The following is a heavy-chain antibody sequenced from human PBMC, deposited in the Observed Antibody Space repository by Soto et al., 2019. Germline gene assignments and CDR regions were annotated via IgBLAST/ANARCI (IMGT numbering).Heavy chain of an antibody. CDR1: GFTFSSYA. V-gene: IGHV3-7*01. J-gene: IGHJ3*02. D-gene: IGHD3-22*01. CDR3: ARVLPPYYYDSSGWGAFDI. CDR2: IKQDGSEK. Sequence: GGSLRLSCAASGFTFSSYAMSWVRQAPGKGLEWVANIKQDGSEKYYVDSVKGRFTISRDNAKNSLYLQMNSLRAEDTAVYYCARVLPPYYYDSSGWGAFDIWGQGTMVTVSS.